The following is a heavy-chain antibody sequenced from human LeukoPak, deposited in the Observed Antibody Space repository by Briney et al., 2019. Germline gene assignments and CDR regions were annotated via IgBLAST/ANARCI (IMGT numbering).Heavy chain of an antibody. J-gene: IGHJ4*02. D-gene: IGHD6-19*01. CDR2: IYPGDSDT. CDR3: ARPTRTAYSSGWTPFDY. V-gene: IGHV5-51*01. Sequence: GESLKISCKGSGYSFTSYWIGWVRQMPGKGLEWMGIIYPGDSDTRFSPSFQGQVTISADKSISTAYLQWSSLKASGTAMYYCARPTRTAYSSGWTPFDYWGQGTLVTVSS. CDR1: GYSFTSYW.